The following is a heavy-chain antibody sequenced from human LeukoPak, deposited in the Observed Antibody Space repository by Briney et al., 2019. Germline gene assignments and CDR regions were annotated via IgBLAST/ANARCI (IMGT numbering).Heavy chain of an antibody. Sequence: EASVKVSCKASGYTFTGYYMHWVRQAPGQGLEWMGWINPNSGGTNYAQKFQGRVTITADESTSTAYMELSSLRSEDTAVYYCASPPPLRGYGYFDYWGQGTLVTVSS. CDR2: INPNSGGT. J-gene: IGHJ4*02. V-gene: IGHV1-2*02. CDR1: GYTFTGYY. D-gene: IGHD5-12*01. CDR3: ASPPPLRGYGYFDY.